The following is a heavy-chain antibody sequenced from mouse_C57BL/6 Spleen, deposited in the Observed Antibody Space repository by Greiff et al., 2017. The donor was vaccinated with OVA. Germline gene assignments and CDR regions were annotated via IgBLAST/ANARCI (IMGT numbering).Heavy chain of an antibody. CDR3: ASGWLVRYFDV. D-gene: IGHD2-2*01. V-gene: IGHV1-26*01. CDR2: INPNNGGT. CDR1: GYTFTDYY. J-gene: IGHJ1*03. Sequence: VQLQQSGPELVKPGASVKISCKASGYTFTDYYMNWVKQSHGKSLEWIGDINPNNGGTSYNQKFKGKATLTVDKSSSTAYMELRSLTSEDSAVYYCASGWLVRYFDVWGTGTTVTVSS.